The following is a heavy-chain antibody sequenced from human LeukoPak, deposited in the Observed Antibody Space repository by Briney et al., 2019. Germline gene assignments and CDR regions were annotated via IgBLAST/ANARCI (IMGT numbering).Heavy chain of an antibody. CDR2: ISDSGDKT. CDR3: AKAGADNSVYRHFDY. CDR1: GFAFRSYV. Sequence: GGSLRLSCAASGFAFRSYVMSWVRQAPGKGLEWVSLISDSGDKTYYADSVKGRFTISRDNSKNTLFLQLNSLRAEDTAVYYCAKAGADNSVYRHFDYWGQGTLVTVSS. D-gene: IGHD3-22*01. J-gene: IGHJ4*02. V-gene: IGHV3-23*01.